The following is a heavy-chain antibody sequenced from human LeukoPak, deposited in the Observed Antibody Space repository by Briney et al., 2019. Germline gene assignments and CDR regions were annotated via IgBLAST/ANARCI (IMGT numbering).Heavy chain of an antibody. V-gene: IGHV3-30*02. D-gene: IGHD2-15*01. J-gene: IGHJ6*02. CDR1: GFTFSSYG. CDR3: AKDVYDCSGGSCPQYYYVMDV. Sequence: GGSLRLSCTASGFTFSSYGMHWVRQAPGKGLEWVSFIQFDGSEKYYADSVRGRFTISRDNSKNTLPLQMNSLRAEDTALYYCAKDVYDCSGGSCPQYYYVMDVWGQGTTVTVSS. CDR2: IQFDGSEK.